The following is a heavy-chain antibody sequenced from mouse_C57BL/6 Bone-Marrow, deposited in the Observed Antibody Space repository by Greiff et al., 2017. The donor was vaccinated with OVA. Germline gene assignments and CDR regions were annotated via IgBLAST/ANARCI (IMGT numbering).Heavy chain of an antibody. CDR1: GFTFSSYA. CDR2: ISDGGSYT. Sequence: DVHLVESGGGLVKPGGSLKLSCAASGFTFSSYAMSWVRQTPEKRLEWVATISDGGSYTYYPDNVKGRFTISRDNAKNNLYLQMSHLKSEDTAMYYCATDSSCYYAMDYWGQGTSVTVSS. J-gene: IGHJ4*01. V-gene: IGHV5-4*01. D-gene: IGHD3-2*02. CDR3: ATDSSCYYAMDY.